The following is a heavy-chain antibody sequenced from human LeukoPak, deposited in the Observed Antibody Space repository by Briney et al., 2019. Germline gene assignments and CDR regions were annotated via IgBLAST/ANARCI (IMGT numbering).Heavy chain of an antibody. J-gene: IGHJ4*02. CDR1: GGSISSYY. CDR3: ARDLSYSTIYDY. V-gene: IGHV4-59*12. CDR2: IYYSGST. Sequence: SETLSLTCTVSGGSISSYYWSWIRQPPGKGLEWIGYIYYSGSTNYNPSLKSRVTISVDTSKNQFSLKLSSVTAADTAVYYCARDLSYSTIYDYWGQGTLVTVSS. D-gene: IGHD5/OR15-5a*01.